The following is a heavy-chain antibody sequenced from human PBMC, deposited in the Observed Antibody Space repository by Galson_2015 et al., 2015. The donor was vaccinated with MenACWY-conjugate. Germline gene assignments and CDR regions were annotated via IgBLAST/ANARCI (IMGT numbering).Heavy chain of an antibody. V-gene: IGHV3-23*01. D-gene: IGHD3-3*01. CDR3: AKGVDFWSGDSERGFYYYDMDV. J-gene: IGHJ6*02. CDR1: GFTFSSYA. CDR2: ISGSGGST. Sequence: SLRLSCAASGFTFSSYAMSWVRQAPGKGLEWVSAISGSGGSTYYADSVKGRCTISRDNSKNTLYLQMNSLRAEDTAVYYCAKGVDFWSGDSERGFYYYDMDVSVHGTPVPVAS.